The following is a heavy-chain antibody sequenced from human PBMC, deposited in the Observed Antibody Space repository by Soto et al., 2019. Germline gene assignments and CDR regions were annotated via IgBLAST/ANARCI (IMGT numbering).Heavy chain of an antibody. D-gene: IGHD4-17*01. Sequence: ASVTVSCKASGGTYSSYTISWVRQAPGQRLEWMGWINPGNGNTKNSQKFQGRVTITRDTFASTAYMELSSLRSEDTAVYYCARGASSVTTFYFDLWGRGTLVTVSS. J-gene: IGHJ2*01. CDR2: INPGNGNT. CDR1: GGTYSSYT. CDR3: ARGASSVTTFYFDL. V-gene: IGHV1-3*01.